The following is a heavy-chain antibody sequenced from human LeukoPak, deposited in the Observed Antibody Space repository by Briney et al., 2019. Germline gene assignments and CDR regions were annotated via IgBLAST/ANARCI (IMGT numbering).Heavy chain of an antibody. CDR3: ANLIIAAAGYEYFQH. J-gene: IGHJ1*01. D-gene: IGHD6-13*01. CDR1: GFTFSSYA. V-gene: IGHV3-23*01. Sequence: QPGGSLSLSCGASGFTFSSYAMSWVRQAPGKGLEWVSAISGSGSNTFYAASVKGRFTISRDNSKNTLYLQMSSLRAEDTAVYYCANLIIAAAGYEYFQHWGQGTLVSVSS. CDR2: ISGSGSNT.